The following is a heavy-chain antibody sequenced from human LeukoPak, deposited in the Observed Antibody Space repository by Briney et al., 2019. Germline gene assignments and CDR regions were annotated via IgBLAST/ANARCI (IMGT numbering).Heavy chain of an antibody. Sequence: SVKVSCKASGGTFSSYAISWVRQAPGQGLEWMGGIIPIFGTASYAQKFQGRVTITADESTSTAYMELSSLRSEDTAVYYCARGGEEHYDFWSGYRNLNWFDPWGQGTLVTVSS. CDR1: GGTFSSYA. D-gene: IGHD3-3*01. CDR3: ARGGEEHYDFWSGYRNLNWFDP. V-gene: IGHV1-69*13. J-gene: IGHJ5*02. CDR2: IIPIFGTA.